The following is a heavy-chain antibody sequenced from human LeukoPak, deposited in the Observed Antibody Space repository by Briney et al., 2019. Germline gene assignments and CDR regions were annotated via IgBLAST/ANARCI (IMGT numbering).Heavy chain of an antibody. V-gene: IGHV4-59*08. J-gene: IGHJ4*02. CDR1: GGSISSYY. Sequence: SETLSLTCTVSGGSISSYYWSWIRQPAGKGLEWIGYIYYSGSTNYNPSLKSRVTISVDTSKNQFSLKLSSVTAANTAVYYCARHDPSVSGDYWGQGTLVTVSS. D-gene: IGHD3-10*01. CDR2: IYYSGST. CDR3: ARHDPSVSGDY.